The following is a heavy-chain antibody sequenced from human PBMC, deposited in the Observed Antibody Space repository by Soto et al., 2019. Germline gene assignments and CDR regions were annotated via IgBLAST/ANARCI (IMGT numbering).Heavy chain of an antibody. D-gene: IGHD4-17*01. V-gene: IGHV1-3*01. Sequence: ASVKVSCKASGYTFTSYSMHWVRQAPGQRLEWMGWINAGNGNTKYSQKFQGRVTITADTSTSTAYMELSSLRSEDTAVYYCARDAVTTDSDWYFDLWGRGTLVTVSS. CDR2: INAGNGNT. J-gene: IGHJ2*01. CDR1: GYTFTSYS. CDR3: ARDAVTTDSDWYFDL.